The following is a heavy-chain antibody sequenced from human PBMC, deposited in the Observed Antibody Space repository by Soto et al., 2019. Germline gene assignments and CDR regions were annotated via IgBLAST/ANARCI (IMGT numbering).Heavy chain of an antibody. Sequence: GALRLSCAASGVTFDDYTMHWVRQAPGKGLEWVSLISWDGGSTYYADSVKGRFTISRDNSKNSLYLQMNSLRTEDTALYYCAKDLLTRSSGYYLDYWGQGTLVTVSS. V-gene: IGHV3-43*01. CDR3: AKDLLTRSSGYYLDY. CDR1: GVTFDDYT. J-gene: IGHJ4*02. CDR2: ISWDGGST. D-gene: IGHD3-22*01.